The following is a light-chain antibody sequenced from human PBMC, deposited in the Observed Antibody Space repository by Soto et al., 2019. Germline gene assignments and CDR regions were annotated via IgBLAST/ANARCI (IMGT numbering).Light chain of an antibody. V-gene: IGKV3-11*01. CDR1: QSVSSN. Sequence: EIVMTQSPSTLSVSPGERATLSCRASQSVSSNLAWYQQKPGQAPRLLIYGASTRATGIPARFSGSGSGTDFNLTISSLEPEDFAVYYCQQRSNWPRTFGQGTKVDIK. CDR2: GAS. CDR3: QQRSNWPRT. J-gene: IGKJ1*01.